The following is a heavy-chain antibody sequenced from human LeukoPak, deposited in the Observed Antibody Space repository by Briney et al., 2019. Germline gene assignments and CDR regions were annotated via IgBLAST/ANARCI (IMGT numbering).Heavy chain of an antibody. J-gene: IGHJ4*02. CDR2: IYYSGST. CDR3: ARGGNTWSY. Sequence: SGPTLVKPSETLSLTCTVSGGSLSSYYWSWIRQPPGKGLEWIGYIYYSGSTNYNSSLKSRVTISVDTSKNQFSLKLSSVTAADTAVYYCARGGNTWSYWGQGALVTVSS. CDR1: GGSLSSYY. D-gene: IGHD1-1*01. V-gene: IGHV4-59*01.